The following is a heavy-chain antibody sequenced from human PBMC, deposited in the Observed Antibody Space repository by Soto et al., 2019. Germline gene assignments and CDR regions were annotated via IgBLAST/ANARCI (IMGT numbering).Heavy chain of an antibody. CDR1: GFTFSSFG. V-gene: IGHV3-33*01. J-gene: IGHJ6*02. D-gene: IGHD2-2*01. CDR2: IWYDGSNK. Sequence: GGSLRLSCAASGFTFSSFGMHWVRRAPGKGLEWVTLIWYDGSNKYFAESVKGRFTISRDNSKNTLYLQMDNLRAEDTAVYYRARGGYCTGTSCYLDNGMDVWGQGTTVTVSS. CDR3: ARGGYCTGTSCYLDNGMDV.